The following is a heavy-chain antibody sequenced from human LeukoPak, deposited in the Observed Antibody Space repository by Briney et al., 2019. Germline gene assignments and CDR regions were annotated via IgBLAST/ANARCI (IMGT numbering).Heavy chain of an antibody. D-gene: IGHD6-13*01. V-gene: IGHV4-39*01. CDR2: MDYSGTT. J-gene: IGHJ3*02. CDR1: GDSISSSGRFY. Sequence: SETLSLTCAVSGDSISSSGRFYWGWLRQPPGKGLEWIGSMDYSGTTDYNPSLKSRVTMSVDTSKKQLSLKLTSVTAADTAVYYCARDRSSSWPHAFDIWGQGTMVTVSS. CDR3: ARDRSSSWPHAFDI.